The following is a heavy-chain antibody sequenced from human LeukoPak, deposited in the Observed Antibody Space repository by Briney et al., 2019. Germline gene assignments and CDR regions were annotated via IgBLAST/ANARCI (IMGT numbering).Heavy chain of an antibody. CDR2: IYSGGST. D-gene: IGHD6-6*01. CDR3: VRESITAPVVFDF. Sequence: GGSLRLSCAASGFTVSSNYMSWVRQAPGKGLEWVSVIYSGGSTYYADSVKGRFTISRDNSTNTLYLQMNSLRAEDTAVYYCVRESITAPVVFDFWGQGTMVTVSP. J-gene: IGHJ3*01. CDR1: GFTVSSNY. V-gene: IGHV3-66*01.